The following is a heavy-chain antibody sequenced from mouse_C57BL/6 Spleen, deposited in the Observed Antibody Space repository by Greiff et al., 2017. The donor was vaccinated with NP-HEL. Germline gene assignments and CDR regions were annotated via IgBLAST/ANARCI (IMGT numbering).Heavy chain of an antibody. Sequence: VKLVESGPGLVAPSQSLSITCTVSGFSLTSYGVDWVRQSPGKGLEWLGVIWGVGSTNYNSALKSRLSISKDNSKSQVFLKMNSLQTDDTAMYYCASDLSGNYMDYWGQGTSVTVSS. CDR3: ASDLSGNYMDY. D-gene: IGHD2-1*01. V-gene: IGHV2-6*01. J-gene: IGHJ4*01. CDR1: GFSLTSYG. CDR2: IWGVGST.